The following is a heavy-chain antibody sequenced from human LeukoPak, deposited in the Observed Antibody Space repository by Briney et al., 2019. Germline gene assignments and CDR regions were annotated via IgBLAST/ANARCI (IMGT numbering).Heavy chain of an antibody. CDR1: GGSISSGGYY. D-gene: IGHD6-19*01. CDR2: INHSGST. J-gene: IGHJ4*02. Sequence: PSQTLSLTCTVSGGSISSGGYYWSWIRQPPGKGLEWIGEINHSGSTNYNPSLKSRVTMSVDTSKNQFSLKLSSATAADTAVYYCARTVAGYFDYWGQGTLVTVSS. CDR3: ARTVAGYFDY. V-gene: IGHV4-61*08.